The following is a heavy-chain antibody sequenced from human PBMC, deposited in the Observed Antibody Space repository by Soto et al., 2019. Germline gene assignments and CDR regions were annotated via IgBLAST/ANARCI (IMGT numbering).Heavy chain of an antibody. J-gene: IGHJ4*02. V-gene: IGHV1-18*01. Sequence: ASVNVSCKSSGYTFTSYGISWVRQAPGQGLEWMGWISAYNGNTNYAQKLQGRVTMTTDTSTSTAYMELRSLRSDDTAVYYCARSMIVVDPIDYWGQGTLVTVSS. CDR2: ISAYNGNT. CDR1: GYTFTSYG. CDR3: ARSMIVVDPIDY. D-gene: IGHD3-22*01.